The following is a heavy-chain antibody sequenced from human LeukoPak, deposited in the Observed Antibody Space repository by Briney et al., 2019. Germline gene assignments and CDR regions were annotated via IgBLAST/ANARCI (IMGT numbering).Heavy chain of an antibody. CDR3: ARRPDGTSHFDY. D-gene: IGHD6-6*01. Sequence: PSETLSLTCTVSGGSIRSYFWSWIRQPPGKGLEWIGYVYYSGSTNYNPSLMSRVTISVDTSKKQFSLKLSSVTAADTAVYYCARRPDGTSHFDYWGQGTLVTVSS. CDR2: VYYSGST. CDR1: GGSIRSYF. J-gene: IGHJ4*02. V-gene: IGHV4-59*08.